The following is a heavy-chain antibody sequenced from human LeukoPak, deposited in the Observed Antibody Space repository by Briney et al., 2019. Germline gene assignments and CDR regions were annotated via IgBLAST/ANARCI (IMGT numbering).Heavy chain of an antibody. D-gene: IGHD3-22*01. Sequence: GGSLRLSCAASGFTFSSYAMSWVRQAPGKGLEWVSAISGSGGSTYYADSVKGRFTISRDNSKDTLYLQMNSLRAEDTAVYYCAKRDSSGYFYFDSWGQGTLVTVSS. CDR2: ISGSGGST. V-gene: IGHV3-23*01. CDR3: AKRDSSGYFYFDS. J-gene: IGHJ4*02. CDR1: GFTFSSYA.